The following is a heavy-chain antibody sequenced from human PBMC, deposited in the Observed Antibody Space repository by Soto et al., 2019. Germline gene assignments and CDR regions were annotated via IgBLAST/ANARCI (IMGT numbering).Heavy chain of an antibody. CDR2: IYYNGNT. CDR3: VSRLGYGYAMDV. Sequence: QLQLQESGPGLVKPSEILSLTCTVSGDSISSGGYYWGWIRQPPGKGLEWIGSIYYNGNTYYNPSLKSRVPTSRDASRNQFSLRLVSVTAADTAVYYCVSRLGYGYAMDVWGQGTTVTVSS. D-gene: IGHD5-12*01. CDR1: GDSISSGGYY. V-gene: IGHV4-39*01. J-gene: IGHJ6*02.